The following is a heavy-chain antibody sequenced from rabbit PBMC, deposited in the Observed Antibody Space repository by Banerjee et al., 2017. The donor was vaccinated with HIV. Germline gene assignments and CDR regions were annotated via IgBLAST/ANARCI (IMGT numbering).Heavy chain of an antibody. D-gene: IGHD4-2*01. CDR3: ARDDAGDGAFYFKL. J-gene: IGHJ4*01. V-gene: IGHV1S45*01. CDR1: GFSFSSGYD. Sequence: QEQLEESGGGLVQPEGSLTLTCKASGFSFSSGYDMCWVRQAPGKGLEWIACIYAGSGDYTYYASWAKGRFTITRSTSLNTVTLQMTSLTAADTATYFCARDDAGDGAFYFKLWGPGTLVTVS. CDR2: IYAGSGDYT.